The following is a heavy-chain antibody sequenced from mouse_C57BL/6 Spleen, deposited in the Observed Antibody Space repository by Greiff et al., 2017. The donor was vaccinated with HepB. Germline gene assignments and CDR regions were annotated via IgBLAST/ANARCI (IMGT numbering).Heavy chain of an antibody. CDR3: TRAYDYDGHYYAMDY. D-gene: IGHD2-4*01. J-gene: IGHJ4*01. CDR2: IDPETGGT. V-gene: IGHV1-15*01. CDR1: GYTFTDYE. Sequence: QVHVKQSGAELVRPGASVTLSCKASGYTFTDYEMHWVKQTPVHGLEWIGAIDPETGGTAYNQKFKGKAILTADKSSSTAYMELRSLTSEDSAVYYCTRAYDYDGHYYAMDYWGQGTSVTVSS.